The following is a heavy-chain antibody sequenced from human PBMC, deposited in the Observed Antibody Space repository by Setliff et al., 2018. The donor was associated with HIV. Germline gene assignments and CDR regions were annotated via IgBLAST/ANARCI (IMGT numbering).Heavy chain of an antibody. CDR2: INHSGST. V-gene: IGHV4-34*01. J-gene: IGHJ4*02. Sequence: PSETPSLTCAVFGGSFSGYYWSWIRQPPGKGLEWIGEINHSGSTDYNPSLKSRVTISVDTSKNQFSLNLSSVTAADTAVYYCARYDYGDFDYWGQGTPVTVSS. CDR3: ARYDYGDFDY. CDR1: GGSFSGYY. D-gene: IGHD4-17*01.